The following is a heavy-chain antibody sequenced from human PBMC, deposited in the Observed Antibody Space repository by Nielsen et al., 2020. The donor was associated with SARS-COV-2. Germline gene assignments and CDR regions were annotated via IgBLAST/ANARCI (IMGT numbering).Heavy chain of an antibody. CDR3: ARVYCSDANYYPDYFDY. J-gene: IGHJ4*02. CDR1: GGSISSGDYY. Sequence: SETLSLTCTVSGGSISSGDYYWSWIRQPPGKGLEWIGSIYYSGSTYYNPSLKSRVTISVDTSKNQFSLKLSSVTAADTAVYYCARVYCSDANYYPDYFDYWGQGTLVTVSS. D-gene: IGHD2-15*01. V-gene: IGHV4-39*01. CDR2: IYYSGST.